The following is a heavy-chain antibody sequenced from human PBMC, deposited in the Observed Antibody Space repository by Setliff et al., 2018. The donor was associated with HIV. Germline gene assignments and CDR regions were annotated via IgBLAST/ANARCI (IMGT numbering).Heavy chain of an antibody. CDR2: IYYSGST. CDR1: GGSISSSSYY. J-gene: IGHJ3*02. V-gene: IGHV4-39*07. CDR3: ARDYRRSFDI. Sequence: SETLSLTCTVSGGSISSSSYYWGWIRQPPGKGLEWIGSIYYSGSTYYNPSLKSRVTILVYTSKNQFSLKLSSVTAADTAVYYCARDYRRSFDIWGHGAMVTVSS.